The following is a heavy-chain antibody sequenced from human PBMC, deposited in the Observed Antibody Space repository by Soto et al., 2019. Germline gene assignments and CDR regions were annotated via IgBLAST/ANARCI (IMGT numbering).Heavy chain of an antibody. CDR3: TRHLENMGPGTLYYYYYMDV. V-gene: IGHV3-73*01. Sequence: GGSLRLSCAASGFTFSGSAMHWVRQASGKGLEWVGRIRSKANSYATAYAASGKGRFTISRDDSKNTAYLQMNSLKTEDTAVYYCTRHLENMGPGTLYYYYYMDVWGKGTTVTVSS. J-gene: IGHJ6*03. CDR1: GFTFSGSA. CDR2: IRSKANSYAT. D-gene: IGHD3-16*01.